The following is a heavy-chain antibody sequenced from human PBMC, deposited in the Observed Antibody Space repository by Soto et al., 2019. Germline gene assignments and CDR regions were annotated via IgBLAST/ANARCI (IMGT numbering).Heavy chain of an antibody. D-gene: IGHD3-10*01. CDR3: ARASSGGSGRGGMDV. Sequence: QGQLVQSGAEVKKPGSSVKVSCKASGGTFSSYAISWVRQAPGQGLEWMGGIIPIFGTANYAKKFQGRVKIPADESTSTAYMELSSLRSEDTAVYYCARASSGGSGRGGMDVWGQGTTVTVSS. CDR1: GGTFSSYA. V-gene: IGHV1-69*01. J-gene: IGHJ6*02. CDR2: IIPIFGTA.